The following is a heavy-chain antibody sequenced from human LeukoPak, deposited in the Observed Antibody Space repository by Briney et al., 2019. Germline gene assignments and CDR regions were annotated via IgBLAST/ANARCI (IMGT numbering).Heavy chain of an antibody. CDR2: VQHIGGET. J-gene: IGHJ4*02. V-gene: IGHV3-7*01. CDR3: AKDRIVGATALGY. Sequence: GGSLRLSCAGSGFTFSNSWMGWVRQAPGKGLEWVANVQHIGGETYYVDSVKGRFTISRDNSKNTLYLQMNSLRAEDTAVYYCAKDRIVGATALGYWGQGTLVTVSS. CDR1: GFTFSNSW. D-gene: IGHD1-26*01.